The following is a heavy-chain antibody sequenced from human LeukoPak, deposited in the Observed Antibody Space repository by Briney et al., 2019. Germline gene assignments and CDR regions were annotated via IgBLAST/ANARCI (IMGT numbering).Heavy chain of an antibody. J-gene: IGHJ4*02. V-gene: IGHV3-33*01. CDR1: GFSFSSYG. CDR2: IWYDGSTK. CDR3: ARSTTVTLQSFDY. D-gene: IGHD4-17*01. Sequence: GGSLRLSCAASGFSFSSYGMHWVRQAPGKGLEWVAVIWYDGSTKYYADSVRGRFSVSRDNSKNTLYLQMDSLRAEDTAVYYCARSTTVTLQSFDYWGEGTLVTVSS.